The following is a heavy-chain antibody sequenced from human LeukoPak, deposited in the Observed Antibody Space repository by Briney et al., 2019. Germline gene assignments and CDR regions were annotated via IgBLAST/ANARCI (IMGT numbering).Heavy chain of an antibody. CDR2: ITTSDGNT. V-gene: IGHV3-23*01. Sequence: GGSLRLSCAASGFTFSSYTMRWVRQAPGKGLEWVSTITTSDGNTYYADSVKGRFTVSRDNSKNTLFLQMNSLRAKDTAVYYCAKDGGLWVSAHWGDSWGRGTLVTVSS. CDR3: AKDGGLWVSAHWGDS. J-gene: IGHJ4*02. CDR1: GFTFSSYT. D-gene: IGHD7-27*01.